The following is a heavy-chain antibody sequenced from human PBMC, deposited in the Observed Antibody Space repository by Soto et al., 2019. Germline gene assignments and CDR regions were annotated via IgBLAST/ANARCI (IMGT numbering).Heavy chain of an antibody. CDR3: ARGVGSSPPRY. CDR2: IYDSGSP. CDR1: GRSLSGFY. V-gene: IGHV4-59*01. J-gene: IGHJ4*02. D-gene: IGHD1-26*01. Sequence: SETLSLTLTIFGRSLSGFYLGWVRQPPGQALEWIGYIYDSGSPYYNPSLRSRVIISADTSKNQISLKLTSATAADTAVYYCARGVGSSPPRYWGRGTLVTVSS.